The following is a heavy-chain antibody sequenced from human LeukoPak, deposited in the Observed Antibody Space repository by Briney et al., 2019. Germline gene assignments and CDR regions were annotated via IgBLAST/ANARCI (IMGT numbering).Heavy chain of an antibody. CDR1: GFTFSSYA. V-gene: IGHV3-30-3*01. CDR3: ARDMMG. CDR2: ISYDGSNK. Sequence: GGSLRLSCATSGFTFSSYAMHWVRQAQGKGLEWVAVISYDGSNKYYADSVKGRFTISRDNSMSALYLQMNSLRAEDTAVYYCARDMMGWGQGILVTVSS. D-gene: IGHD3-16*01. J-gene: IGHJ4*02.